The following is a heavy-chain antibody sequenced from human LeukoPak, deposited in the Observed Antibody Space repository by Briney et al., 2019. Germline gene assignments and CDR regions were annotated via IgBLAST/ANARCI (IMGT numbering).Heavy chain of an antibody. CDR1: GFTFSSYA. D-gene: IGHD4-11*01. Sequence: GGSLRLYCAASGFTFSSYAMSWVRQAPGKGLEWVSAISGSGGSTYYADSVKGRFTISRDNSKNTLYLQMNSLRAEDTAVYYCAGMTTGAYYYYYMDVWGKGTTVTVSS. CDR3: AGMTTGAYYYYYMDV. CDR2: ISGSGGST. J-gene: IGHJ6*03. V-gene: IGHV3-23*01.